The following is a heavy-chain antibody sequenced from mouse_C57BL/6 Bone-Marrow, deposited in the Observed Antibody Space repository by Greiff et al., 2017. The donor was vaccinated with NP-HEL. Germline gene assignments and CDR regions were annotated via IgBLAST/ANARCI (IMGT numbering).Heavy chain of an antibody. CDR1: GYTFTSYG. Sequence: VQLQQSGAELARPGASVKLSCKASGYTFTSYGISWVKQRPGQGLEWIGEIYPRSGNTYYNEKFKGKATLTADKSSSTAYMELRSLTSEDSAVYFCARRIYYYGSASYWGQGTLVTVSA. CDR2: IYPRSGNT. CDR3: ARRIYYYGSASY. D-gene: IGHD1-1*01. J-gene: IGHJ3*01. V-gene: IGHV1-81*01.